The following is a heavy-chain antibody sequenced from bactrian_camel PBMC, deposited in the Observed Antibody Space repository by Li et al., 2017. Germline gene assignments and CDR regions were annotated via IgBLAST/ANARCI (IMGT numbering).Heavy chain of an antibody. Sequence: QVQLVESGGGSVQAGGSLRLSCKISGNGRYCMGWFRQAPGKEREGVATIASGGVTTYADSVKGRFTISRDNAKNTLYLQMNSLKPEGTAMYYCAATEKTRAYGLVVLAADQYNYWGQGTQVTVS. CDR2: IASGGVT. CDR3: AATEKTRAYGLVVLAADQYNY. D-gene: IGHD5*01. CDR1: GNGRYC. V-gene: IGHV3S55*01. J-gene: IGHJ4*01.